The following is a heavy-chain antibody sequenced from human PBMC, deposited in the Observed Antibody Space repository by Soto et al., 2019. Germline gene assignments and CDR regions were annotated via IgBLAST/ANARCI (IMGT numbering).Heavy chain of an antibody. Sequence: PSETLSLNWTLSGGSISSRSYYWGWIRQPPGKGLEWIGSIYYSGSTYYNPSLKSRVTISVDTSKSQFSLKLSSVTAADTAVYYCASRTGRAYYGMDVCGQGTTVTVSS. V-gene: IGHV4-39*07. J-gene: IGHJ6*02. CDR1: GGSISSRSYY. CDR3: ASRTGRAYYGMDV. D-gene: IGHD2-8*02. CDR2: IYYSGST.